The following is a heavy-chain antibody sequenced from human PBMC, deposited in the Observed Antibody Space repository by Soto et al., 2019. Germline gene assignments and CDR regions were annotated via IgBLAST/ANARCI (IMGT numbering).Heavy chain of an antibody. CDR1: GFTFSSYS. Sequence: EVQLVESGGGLVQPGGSLRLSCAASGFTFSSYSMNWVRQAPGKGLEWVSYISSSTIYYADSVKGRFTISRDNAKNSLYRQMNSLRAEDTAVYYCARDAPPDDYWGQGTLVTGSS. CDR3: ARDAPPDDY. CDR2: ISSSTI. J-gene: IGHJ4*02. V-gene: IGHV3-48*01.